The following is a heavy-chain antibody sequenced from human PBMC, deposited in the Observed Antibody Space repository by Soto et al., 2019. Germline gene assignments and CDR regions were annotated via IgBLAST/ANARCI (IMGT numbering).Heavy chain of an antibody. CDR2: INHSGST. CDR1: GGSFSGYY. Sequence: PSETLSLTCAVYGGSFSGYYWSWIRQPPGKGLEWIGEINHSGSTNYNPSLKSRVTISVDTSKNQFSLKVSSVTAADTAVYYCAGRALGAKATKFNWFDPWGQGTLVTVSS. CDR3: AGRALGAKATKFNWFDP. D-gene: IGHD1-26*01. V-gene: IGHV4-34*01. J-gene: IGHJ5*02.